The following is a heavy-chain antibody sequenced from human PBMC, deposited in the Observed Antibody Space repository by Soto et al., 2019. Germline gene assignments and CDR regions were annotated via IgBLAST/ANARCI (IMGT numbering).Heavy chain of an antibody. J-gene: IGHJ5*02. Sequence: QVQLQESGPGLVKPSETLSLTCILSGGSLSNYYWSWVRQNPGKGLEWIGYIYYSGSSTYKHNPSLESRFTISGDTSKTQFSLRLRSVTAADTAIYYCARFPDYGAYVAPWGQGTLVTVSS. CDR3: ARFPDYGAYVAP. V-gene: IGHV4-59*08. CDR2: IYYSGSS. D-gene: IGHD4-17*01. CDR1: GGSLSNYY.